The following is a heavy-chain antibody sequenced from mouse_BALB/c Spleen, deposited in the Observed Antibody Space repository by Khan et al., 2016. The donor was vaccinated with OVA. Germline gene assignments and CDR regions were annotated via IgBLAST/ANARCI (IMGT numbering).Heavy chain of an antibody. CDR2: IWSGGST. D-gene: IGHD2-4*01. V-gene: IGHV2-2*03. CDR3: ARNYDYDGGLAY. CDR1: GFSLNYYG. J-gene: IGHJ3*01. Sequence: QVQLKQSGPGLVQPSQSLSITCTVSGFSLNYYGVHWVRQSPGKGLEWLGVIWSGGSTNNNAPFISRLSISKDNSKSQVFFKMNSLQSNDTVTYYGARNYDYDGGLAYWGQGTLVTVSA.